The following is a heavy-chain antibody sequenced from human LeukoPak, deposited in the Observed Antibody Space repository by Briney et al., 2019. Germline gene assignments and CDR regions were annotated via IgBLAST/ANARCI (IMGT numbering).Heavy chain of an antibody. CDR1: GYSISSGYY. V-gene: IGHV4-38-2*02. J-gene: IGHJ4*02. D-gene: IGHD6-6*01. CDR2: IYHSGST. CDR3: ARGPTGYSSSSLYFDY. Sequence: PSETLSLTCNVSGYSISSGYYWGWLRQPPGKGLEWIGRIYHSGSTYYNASLKSRVTVSVDTSKNQISLKLISVTAADTAVYYCARGPTGYSSSSLYFDYWGQGTLVTVYS.